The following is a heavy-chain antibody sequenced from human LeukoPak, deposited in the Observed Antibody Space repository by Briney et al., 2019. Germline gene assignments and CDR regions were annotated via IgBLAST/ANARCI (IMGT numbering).Heavy chain of an antibody. CDR1: GGSISTYY. D-gene: IGHD3-10*01. CDR2: IFSSGST. CDR3: ARHGFGSYFDY. Sequence: PSETLSLTCTVSGGSISTYYWSWIRQPAGKELEWIGRIFSSGSTNYNPSLKSRVSMSVDTSKNQFSLKLSSVTAADTAVYYCARHGFGSYFDYWGQGTLVTVSS. V-gene: IGHV4-4*07. J-gene: IGHJ4*02.